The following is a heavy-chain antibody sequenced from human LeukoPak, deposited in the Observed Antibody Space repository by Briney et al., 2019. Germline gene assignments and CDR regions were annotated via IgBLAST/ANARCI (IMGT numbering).Heavy chain of an antibody. CDR2: ISGSGRST. V-gene: IGHV3-23*01. Sequence: GGSLRLSCAASGFTFSKYAMCWVRQAPGKGLEWVSAISGSGRSTYYADSVKGRFTISRDNSKNTLYLQMNSLRADDTAVYYCAKEPDSSGYFGYWGQGTLVTVSS. J-gene: IGHJ4*02. D-gene: IGHD3-22*01. CDR3: AKEPDSSGYFGY. CDR1: GFTFSKYA.